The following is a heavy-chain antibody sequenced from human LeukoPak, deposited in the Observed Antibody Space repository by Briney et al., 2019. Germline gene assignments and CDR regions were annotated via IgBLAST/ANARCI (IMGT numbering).Heavy chain of an antibody. V-gene: IGHV3-30*04. D-gene: IGHD2-15*01. Sequence: GGSLRLSCAASGFTLSTYAIHWVRQAPGKGLEWVAVISYDGSNKNYADSVKGRFTISRDNSKNTLNLQMNSLRAEDTAVYYCARGPTSRGVAFDYWGQGTLVTVSS. CDR1: GFTLSTYA. CDR3: ARGPTSRGVAFDY. CDR2: ISYDGSNK. J-gene: IGHJ4*02.